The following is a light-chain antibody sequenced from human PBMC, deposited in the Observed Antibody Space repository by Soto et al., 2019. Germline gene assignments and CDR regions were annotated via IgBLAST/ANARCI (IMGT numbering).Light chain of an antibody. V-gene: IGKV3-20*01. CDR1: QSVSSSH. CDR3: QQYGSSRPLT. J-gene: IGKJ4*01. Sequence: EIVLTQSPGTLSLSPGERATLSCRASQSVSSSHLAWYQQKPGQAPRLLIYGASTRATGIPDRFSGSGSGADFTLTISRLEPEDFAVYYRQQYGSSRPLTFGGGTKVEIK. CDR2: GAS.